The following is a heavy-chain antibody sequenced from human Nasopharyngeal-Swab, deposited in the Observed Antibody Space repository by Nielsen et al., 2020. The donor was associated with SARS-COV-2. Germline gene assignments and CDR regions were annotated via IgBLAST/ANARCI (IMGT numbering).Heavy chain of an antibody. D-gene: IGHD6-13*01. J-gene: IGHJ4*02. CDR2: IYYSGST. V-gene: IGHV4-39*01. CDR3: ARLTDSSSWYSSWYFDY. CDR1: GSSIRSSSSY. Sequence: SETLSLTCTVSGSSIRSSSSYWGWVRQTPGKGLEWIGSIYYSGSTYYTPSLKSRVTISVDTSKNQFSLKLTSVTAADTAVYYCARLTDSSSWYSSWYFDYWGQGTLVTVSS.